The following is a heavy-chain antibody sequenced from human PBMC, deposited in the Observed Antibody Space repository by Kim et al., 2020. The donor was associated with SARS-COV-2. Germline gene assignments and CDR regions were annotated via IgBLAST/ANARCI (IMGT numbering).Heavy chain of an antibody. D-gene: IGHD3-22*01. CDR3: ARDPYYYDSSGYLPDAFDI. V-gene: IGHV1-69*13. CDR1: GGTFSSYA. Sequence: SVKVSCKASGGTFSSYAISWVRQAPGQGLEWMGGIIPIFGTANYAQKFQGRVTITADESTSTAYMELSSLRSEDTAVYYCARDPYYYDSSGYLPDAFDIWGQGTMVTVSS. J-gene: IGHJ3*02. CDR2: IIPIFGTA.